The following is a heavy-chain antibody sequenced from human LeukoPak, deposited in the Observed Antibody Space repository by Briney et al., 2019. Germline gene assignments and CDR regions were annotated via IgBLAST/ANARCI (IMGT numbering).Heavy chain of an antibody. CDR3: AKSSSWSAGYNWFDP. Sequence: GGSLRLSCAASGFTFSSYAMSWVRQAPGRGLEWVSAISGSGGSTYYADSVKGRFTISRDNSKNTLYLQMNSLRAQDTAVYYCAKSSSWSAGYNWFDPWGQGTLVTVSS. D-gene: IGHD6-13*01. CDR2: ISGSGGST. J-gene: IGHJ5*02. CDR1: GFTFSSYA. V-gene: IGHV3-23*01.